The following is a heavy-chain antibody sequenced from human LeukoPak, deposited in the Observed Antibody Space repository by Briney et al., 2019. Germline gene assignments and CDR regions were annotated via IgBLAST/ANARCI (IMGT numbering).Heavy chain of an antibody. Sequence: GGSLRLSCAASGFTFSNAWMSWVRQAPGKGLEWVGRIKSKTDGGTTDYAAPVKGRFTISRDDSKNTLYLQMNSLKTEDTAVYYCTTGRGSGYGGAYDYWGQGTLVTVSS. CDR2: IKSKTDGGTT. CDR3: TTGRGSGYGGAYDY. V-gene: IGHV3-15*01. CDR1: GFTFSNAW. J-gene: IGHJ4*02. D-gene: IGHD5-12*01.